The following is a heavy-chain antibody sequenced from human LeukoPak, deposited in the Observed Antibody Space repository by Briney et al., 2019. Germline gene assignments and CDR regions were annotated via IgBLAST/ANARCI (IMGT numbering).Heavy chain of an antibody. J-gene: IGHJ4*02. Sequence: GGSLRLSCAASGFTFSSYSMNWVRQAPGKGLEWVSYISSSSSTIYYADSVKGRFTISRDNAKNSLYLQMNSLRAEDTAVYYCARGLQWGVIIKPFPFDYWGPGTLVTVSS. V-gene: IGHV3-48*01. CDR1: GFTFSSYS. D-gene: IGHD3-10*01. CDR2: ISSSSSTI. CDR3: ARGLQWGVIIKPFPFDY.